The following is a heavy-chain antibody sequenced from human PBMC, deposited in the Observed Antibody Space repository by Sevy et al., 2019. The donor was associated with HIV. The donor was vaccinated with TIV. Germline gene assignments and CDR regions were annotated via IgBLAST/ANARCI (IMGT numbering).Heavy chain of an antibody. V-gene: IGHV4-39*01. Sequence: SETLSLTCSVSGGSISKIGNYWGWVRQPPGERLEWIGDIFHTGKTNYNPSLKSRVTISLDTSKNQFSLKLSSVTAADTAVYFCAKIYDYWGPGALVTVSS. D-gene: IGHD3-3*01. CDR1: GGSISKIGNY. CDR3: AKIYDY. J-gene: IGHJ4*02. CDR2: IFHTGKT.